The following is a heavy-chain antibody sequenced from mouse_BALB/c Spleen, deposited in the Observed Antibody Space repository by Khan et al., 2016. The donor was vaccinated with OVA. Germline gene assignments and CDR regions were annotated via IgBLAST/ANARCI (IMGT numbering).Heavy chain of an antibody. D-gene: IGHD1-1*01. Sequence: EVELVESGGGLVQPGGSRKLSCAASGFTFSSYGMHWVRQAPEKGLEWVAYISGDSSTIYYADTVKGRFTISSDNPKNTLFLQMTSLMSEDTARDYCATSYYYGYYFDYWGPGTTRTVSS. CDR1: GFTFSSYG. CDR2: ISGDSSTI. CDR3: ATSYYYGYYFDY. J-gene: IGHJ2*01. V-gene: IGHV5-17*02.